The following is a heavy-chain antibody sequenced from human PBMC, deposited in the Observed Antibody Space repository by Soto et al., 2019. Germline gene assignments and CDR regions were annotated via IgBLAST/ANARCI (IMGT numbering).Heavy chain of an antibody. CDR1: GSSFTSYW. D-gene: IGHD4-17*01. J-gene: IGHJ3*02. V-gene: IGHV5-10-1*01. CDR2: IDPSASYT. Sequence: GESLKISFKGSGSSFTSYWLSWVRQMPGKGLEWMGRIDPSASYTNYSPSFQGHVTISADKSISTAYLHWSSLKASDTAMYYCARRKDGDDATYAFDIWGQGTMVTVSS. CDR3: ARRKDGDDATYAFDI.